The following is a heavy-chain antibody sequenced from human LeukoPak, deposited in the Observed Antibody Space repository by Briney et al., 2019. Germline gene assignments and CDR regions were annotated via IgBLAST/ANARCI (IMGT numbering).Heavy chain of an antibody. CDR1: GFTLSNYW. D-gene: IGHD4/OR15-4a*01. CDR2: IKGDGSGI. V-gene: IGHV3-74*01. CDR3: ARDDSGPQAFDI. Sequence: GGSLRLSCAVSGFTLSNYWMHWVRQAPGKGLVWVSHIKGDGSGIQYADSVRGRFTISTDSASNTLYLQMNSLSAEDTAVYYCARDDSGPQAFDIWGQGTMVTVSS. J-gene: IGHJ3*02.